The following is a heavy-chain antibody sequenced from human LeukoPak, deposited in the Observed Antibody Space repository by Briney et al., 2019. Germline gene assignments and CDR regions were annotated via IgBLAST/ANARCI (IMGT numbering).Heavy chain of an antibody. J-gene: IGHJ5*02. Sequence: SETLSLTCTVSGGSISSDDYYWRWIRQPPGKGLEWIGFIYYSGSTYYKPSLKSRVTISMDTSKNQFSLRLSSVTAAVTAVYYCARCPSPGWFDPWGQGTLVTVSS. V-gene: IGHV4-30-4*08. CDR1: GGSISSDDYY. CDR2: IYYSGST. CDR3: ARCPSPGWFDP.